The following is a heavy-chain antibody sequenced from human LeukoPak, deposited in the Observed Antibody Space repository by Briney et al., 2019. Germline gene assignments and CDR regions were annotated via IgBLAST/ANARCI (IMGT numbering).Heavy chain of an antibody. V-gene: IGHV3-23*01. J-gene: IGHJ4*02. Sequence: GGSLRLSCAASGFTFSNYAMSWVRQAPGKGLEWVSSISGSGGDTYYPGSVKGRFTISRDNSKNTLYLQMNSLRAEDTAVYYCAKDLYGSGWYGFDYWGQGALVTVSS. CDR1: GFTFSNYA. CDR3: AKDLYGSGWYGFDY. CDR2: ISGSGGDT. D-gene: IGHD6-19*01.